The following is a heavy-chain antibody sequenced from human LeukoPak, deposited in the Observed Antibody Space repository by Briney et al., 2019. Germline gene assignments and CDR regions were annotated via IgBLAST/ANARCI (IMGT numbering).Heavy chain of an antibody. D-gene: IGHD2-8*01. V-gene: IGHV3-21*01. CDR2: ISSSSSYI. J-gene: IGHJ4*02. Sequence: GGSLRLSCAASGFTFSSYSMNWVRQAPGKGLEWVSSISSSSSYIYYADSVKGRFTISRDNAKNSLYLQMNSLRAEDTAVYYCARGPTPHCTNGVCYISHFGYWGQGTLVTVSS. CDR1: GFTFSSYS. CDR3: ARGPTPHCTNGVCYISHFGY.